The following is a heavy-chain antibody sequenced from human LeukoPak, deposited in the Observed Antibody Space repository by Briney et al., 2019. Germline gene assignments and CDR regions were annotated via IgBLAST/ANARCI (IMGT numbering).Heavy chain of an antibody. Sequence: GGSLRLSCAASEFTFNIYTMSWVRQAPGKGLEWVSVISDNGDITYYADSVKGRFTISRDNSKNTLYLQMNSLRAEDTAIHYCAKSRGIYDNSGWRTFDYWGQGTLVTVSS. CDR2: ISDNGDIT. J-gene: IGHJ4*02. CDR1: EFTFNIYT. V-gene: IGHV3-23*01. D-gene: IGHD6-19*01. CDR3: AKSRGIYDNSGWRTFDY.